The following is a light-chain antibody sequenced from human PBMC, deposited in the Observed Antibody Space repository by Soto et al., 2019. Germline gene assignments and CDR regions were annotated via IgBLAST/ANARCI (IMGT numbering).Light chain of an antibody. CDR2: SNN. Sequence: QSVLTQPASVSGSPGQSITISCTGTSSDVGGYKYVSWYQQHPDKAPKLLIFSNNQRPSGVPARFSGSKSGTSASLAISGLQSGDEGDYYCAAWDDSLNGFYVFGTGTKVTVL. CDR1: SSDVGGYKY. CDR3: AAWDDSLNGFYV. J-gene: IGLJ1*01. V-gene: IGLV1-44*01.